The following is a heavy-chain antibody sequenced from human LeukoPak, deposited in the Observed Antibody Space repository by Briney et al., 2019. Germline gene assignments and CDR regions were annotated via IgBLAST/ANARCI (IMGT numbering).Heavy chain of an antibody. Sequence: ASVKVSCKASGYTFTGYYMHWVRQAPGQGLEWMGWINPNSGGTNYAQKFQGRVTMTRDTSISTAYMELSRLRSDDTAVYYCARDLLPNTYGSGSYYNPLAYYYYYYGMDVWGQGTTVTVSS. CDR2: INPNSGGT. V-gene: IGHV1-2*02. D-gene: IGHD3-10*01. CDR1: GYTFTGYY. J-gene: IGHJ6*02. CDR3: ARDLLPNTYGSGSYYNPLAYYYYYYGMDV.